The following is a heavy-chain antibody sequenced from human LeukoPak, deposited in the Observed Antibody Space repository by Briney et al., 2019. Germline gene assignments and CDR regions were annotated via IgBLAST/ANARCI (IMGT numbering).Heavy chain of an antibody. CDR1: GFTFSNYG. Sequence: PGGSLRLSCAASGFTFSNYGMHWVCQATGKGLEWVSSVGTAGDTDYPGSVKGRFTISRENAKNSLYLQMDSLRPEDTAVYYCAREVYGGNQDAFDIWGQGTMVSVSS. J-gene: IGHJ3*02. CDR2: VGTAGDT. CDR3: AREVYGGNQDAFDI. V-gene: IGHV3-13*01. D-gene: IGHD4-23*01.